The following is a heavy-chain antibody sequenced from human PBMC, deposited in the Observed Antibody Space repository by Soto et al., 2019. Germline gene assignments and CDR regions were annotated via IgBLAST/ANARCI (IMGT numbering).Heavy chain of an antibody. Sequence: SETLSLTCTVSGGSISSGDYYWSWIRQPPGKGLEWIGYIYYSGSTYYNPSLKSRVTISVDTSKNQISLKLSSVTAADTAVYYCARGHIVVVPAAVGEYNWFDPWGQGTLVTVSS. CDR1: GGSISSGDYY. J-gene: IGHJ5*02. D-gene: IGHD2-2*01. V-gene: IGHV4-30-4*01. CDR2: IYYSGST. CDR3: ARGHIVVVPAAVGEYNWFDP.